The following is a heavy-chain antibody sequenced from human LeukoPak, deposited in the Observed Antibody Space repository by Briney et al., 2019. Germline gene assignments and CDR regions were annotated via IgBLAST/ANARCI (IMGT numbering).Heavy chain of an antibody. CDR2: ISGSGGST. Sequence: PGGSLRLSCAASGFTFSSYAMSWVRQAPGKGLEWVSAISGSGGSTYYADSVKGRFTISRDNSKNTLYLQMNSLRAEDTAVYYCAKDITRIVVVDYYFDYWGQGTLVTVSS. CDR1: GFTFSSYA. V-gene: IGHV3-23*01. J-gene: IGHJ4*02. D-gene: IGHD3-22*01. CDR3: AKDITRIVVVDYYFDY.